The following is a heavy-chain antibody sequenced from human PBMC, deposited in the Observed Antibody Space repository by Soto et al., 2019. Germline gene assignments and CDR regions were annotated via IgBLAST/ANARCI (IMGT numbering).Heavy chain of an antibody. J-gene: IGHJ4*02. D-gene: IGHD1-26*01. V-gene: IGHV3-21*01. CDR1: GFTFSSYS. CDR3: AIDLRRFRSGSHAY. Sequence: GGSLRLSCAASGFTFSSYSMNWVRQAPGKGLEWVSSVSSTSSYIYYADSVKGRFTISRDNAKNSLFLQMNSLRAEDTAVYYCAIDLRRFRSGSHAYWGQGTLVTVSS. CDR2: VSSTSSYI.